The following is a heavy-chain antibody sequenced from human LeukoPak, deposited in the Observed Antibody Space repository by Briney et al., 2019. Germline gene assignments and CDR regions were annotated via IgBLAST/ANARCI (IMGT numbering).Heavy chain of an antibody. V-gene: IGHV1-46*01. CDR3: ARGGYDILTGPKYYFDY. D-gene: IGHD3-9*01. J-gene: IGHJ4*02. Sequence: ASVKVSCKASGYTFTSYYMHWVRQAPGQGLEWMGIINPSGGSTSYAQKFQGRVTMTRDTSTSTVYMELSSLRSEDTAVYYCARGGYDILTGPKYYFDYWGQGTLVNVSS. CDR2: INPSGGST. CDR1: GYTFTSYY.